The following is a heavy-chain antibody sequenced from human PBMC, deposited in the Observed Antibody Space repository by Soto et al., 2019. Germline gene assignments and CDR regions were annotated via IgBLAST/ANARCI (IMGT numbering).Heavy chain of an antibody. CDR1: GFTFSTFD. CDR3: AKGFYDSNYALNY. J-gene: IGHJ4*02. V-gene: IGHV3-23*01. Sequence: EVQLLESGGGLVQPGGSLRVSCVASGFTFSTFDMSWARQAPGKGLEWVSGISASGGSTYYADSVKGRFSISRDNSKNTLYLQMNSLRADDTAVYHCAKGFYDSNYALNYWGQGTLVSVSS. D-gene: IGHD3-22*01. CDR2: ISASGGST.